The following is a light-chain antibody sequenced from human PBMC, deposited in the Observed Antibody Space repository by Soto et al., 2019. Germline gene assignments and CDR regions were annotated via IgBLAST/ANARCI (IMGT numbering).Light chain of an antibody. CDR3: LQKSIYPWT. V-gene: IGKV1-5*01. CDR2: DAS. J-gene: IGKJ1*01. CDR1: QSIGSW. Sequence: DIQMTQSPSTLSASVGDRVPITCRASQSIGSWLAWYQQKPGKAPKLLIYDASSLQSGVPSRFSGSGSGTEFTLTISSLQPEDFATYYCLQKSIYPWTFGQGTKVDIK.